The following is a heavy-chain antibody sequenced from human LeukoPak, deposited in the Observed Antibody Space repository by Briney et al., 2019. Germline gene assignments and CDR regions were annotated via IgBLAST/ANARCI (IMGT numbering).Heavy chain of an antibody. D-gene: IGHD1-26*01. J-gene: IGHJ4*02. V-gene: IGHV3-66*04. CDR2: IYSGGST. CDR1: GFTVSTNY. CDR3: ARHWDRRYFDY. Sequence: PGGSLRLSCAASGFTVSTNYMNWVRQAPGKGLEWVSVIYSGGSTYYADSVKGRFTISRDNSKNTLYLQMNSLRAEGTAVYYCARHWDRRYFDYWGQGTLVTVSS.